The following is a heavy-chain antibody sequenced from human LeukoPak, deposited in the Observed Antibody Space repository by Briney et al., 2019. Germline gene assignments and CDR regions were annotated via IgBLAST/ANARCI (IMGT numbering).Heavy chain of an antibody. CDR1: GYTLTNYY. J-gene: IGHJ4*02. Sequence: ASVKVSCKASGYTLTNYYMHWVRQAPGHGLEWMGLINPTGSSTNYAQKFRGRVTMTRDTSTSTVYMELSSLRSEDTAVYYCAREESGGYFDYWGQGTLVTVSS. D-gene: IGHD2-8*02. CDR2: INPTGSST. V-gene: IGHV1-46*01. CDR3: AREESGGYFDY.